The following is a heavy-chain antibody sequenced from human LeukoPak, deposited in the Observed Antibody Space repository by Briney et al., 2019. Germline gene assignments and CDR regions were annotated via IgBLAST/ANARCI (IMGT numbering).Heavy chain of an antibody. CDR3: AKDHRYYGSGSYSTYYYGMDV. CDR2: ISYHGRNT. V-gene: IGHV3-30*04. J-gene: IGHJ6*02. D-gene: IGHD3-10*01. Sequence: GGSLRLSCAASGFTFSNYALHWVRQAPGKGLEWVAYISYHGRNTYYTDSVKGRFTISRDNSKNTLYLQMNSLRAEDTAVYYCAKDHRYYGSGSYSTYYYGMDVWGQGTTVTVSS. CDR1: GFTFSNYA.